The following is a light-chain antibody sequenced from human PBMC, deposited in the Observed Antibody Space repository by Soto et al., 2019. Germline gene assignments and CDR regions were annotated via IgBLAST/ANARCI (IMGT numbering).Light chain of an antibody. V-gene: IGKV1-12*01. Sequence: DIQLTQSPSSVSASVGDRVTITCRASQDIGTWLAWYQQKPGKAPKLLIYVASNLQSGVPSRFSGAGSGTDFNLTITSLQPEDFATYHCQQADSFPFTFGPGTKVAF. CDR3: QQADSFPFT. J-gene: IGKJ3*01. CDR2: VAS. CDR1: QDIGTW.